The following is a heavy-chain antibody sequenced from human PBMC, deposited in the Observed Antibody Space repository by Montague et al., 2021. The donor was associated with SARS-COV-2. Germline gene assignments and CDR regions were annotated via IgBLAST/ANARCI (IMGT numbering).Heavy chain of an antibody. CDR1: GGSISSGGYY. J-gene: IGHJ4*02. CDR3: ARESVAAAAKRIDY. D-gene: IGHD6-13*01. CDR2: IYYSGST. V-gene: IGHV4-61*08. Sequence: SETLSLTCTVSGGSISSGGYYWCWIRQPPGKGLEWIGYIYYSGSTNYNPSLKSRVTISLDTSKNQFSLKLTSVTAADTAVYYCARESVAAAAKRIDYWGQGTLVTVSS.